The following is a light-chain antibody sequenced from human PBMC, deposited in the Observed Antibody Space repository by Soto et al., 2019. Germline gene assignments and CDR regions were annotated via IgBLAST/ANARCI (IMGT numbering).Light chain of an antibody. V-gene: IGKV3-20*01. CDR3: QQYGSSWT. CDR1: QSVSSSY. CDR2: GAS. J-gene: IGKJ1*01. Sequence: EIVLTQAPGTLSFSPGEKTTLSFRASQSVSSSYLAWYQQKPGQAPRLLIYGASSRATGIPDRFSGSGSGTDFTLTISRLEPEDFEVYYCQQYGSSWTFGQGTKVDIK.